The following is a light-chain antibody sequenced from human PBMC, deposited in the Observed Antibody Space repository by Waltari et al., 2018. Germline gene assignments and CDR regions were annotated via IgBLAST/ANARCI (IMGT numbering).Light chain of an antibody. J-gene: IGLJ2*01. Sequence: QSALTQPASVSGSPGQSVPISCTGVSSDGDEYSIISWFRQHPGKAPKLILYDVSNRASDISNRFSGYKSGNTASLTISRLQADDEADYFCSYYPDTHTPVVFGGGTKLTV. CDR2: DVS. V-gene: IGLV2-14*03. CDR3: SYYPDTHTPVV. CDR1: SSDGDEYSI.